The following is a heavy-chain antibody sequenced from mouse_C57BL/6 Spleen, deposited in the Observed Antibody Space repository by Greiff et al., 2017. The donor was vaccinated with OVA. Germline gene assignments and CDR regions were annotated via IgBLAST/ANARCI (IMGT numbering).Heavy chain of an antibody. CDR3: ARESIYYDYDRD. D-gene: IGHD2-4*01. J-gene: IGHJ3*01. Sequence: VQLQQSGPELVKPGASVKMSCKASGYTFTDYNMHWVKQSHGKSLEWIGYINPNNGGTSYNQKFKGKATLTVNKTSSTAYMELRSLTSEDSAVYYCARESIYYDYDRDWGQGTLVTVSA. CDR1: GYTFTDYN. CDR2: INPNNGGT. V-gene: IGHV1-22*01.